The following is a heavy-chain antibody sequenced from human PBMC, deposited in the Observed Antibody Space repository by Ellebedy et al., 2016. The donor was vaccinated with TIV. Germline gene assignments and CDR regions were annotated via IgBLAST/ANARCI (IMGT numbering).Heavy chain of an antibody. CDR3: AKGTSSGFNYDRVGCEY. CDR2: ISGGGDST. J-gene: IGHJ4*02. D-gene: IGHD3-22*01. CDR1: GFTFSSFA. V-gene: IGHV3-23*01. Sequence: GESLKISCAASGFTFSSFAMHWVRQAPGKGLEWLSVISGGGDSTYHADSAKGRFTITRDNSKNTLYLQMDRVRAEDTAVYYCAKGTSSGFNYDRVGCEYWGQGTLVTVSS.